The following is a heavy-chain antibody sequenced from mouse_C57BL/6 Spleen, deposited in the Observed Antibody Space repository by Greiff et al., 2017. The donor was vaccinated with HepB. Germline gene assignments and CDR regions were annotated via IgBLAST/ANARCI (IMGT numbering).Heavy chain of an antibody. D-gene: IGHD1-1*01. CDR1: GFTFSSYA. Sequence: EVQLVESGGGLVKPGGSLKLSCAASGFTFSSYAMSWVRQTPEKRLEWVATISDGGSYTNYTDNVKGRFTITRDNAKNNLYLQMSHLKSEDTAMYYYAREYYGSGSWYFDDWGTGTTVTVSS. V-gene: IGHV5-4*01. J-gene: IGHJ1*03. CDR2: ISDGGSYT. CDR3: AREYYGSGSWYFDD.